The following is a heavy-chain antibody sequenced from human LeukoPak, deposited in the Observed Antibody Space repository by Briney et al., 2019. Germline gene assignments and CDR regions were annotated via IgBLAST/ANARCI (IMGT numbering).Heavy chain of an antibody. J-gene: IGHJ4*02. CDR1: GYTFTSYG. Sequence: GASVKVSCKASGYTFTSYGISWVRQAPGQGLEGMGWISAYNGNINYAQKLQGRVTMTTDTSTSTAYMELRSLRSDDTAVYYCARDSDYYYDSSGYYYSPFDYWGQGTLVTVSS. D-gene: IGHD3-22*01. V-gene: IGHV1-18*01. CDR2: ISAYNGNI. CDR3: ARDSDYYYDSSGYYYSPFDY.